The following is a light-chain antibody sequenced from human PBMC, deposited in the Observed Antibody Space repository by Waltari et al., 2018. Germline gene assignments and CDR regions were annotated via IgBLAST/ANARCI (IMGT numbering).Light chain of an antibody. Sequence: DIQMTQSPSSLSASVEDRVTISCRASQTISNYLNWYQQKPGKAPKLLIYTASSLQSGVPSRFSGSGSGTDFTITISSLQPEDFATYYCQQSYSAPRTFGQGTKVEIK. CDR2: TAS. J-gene: IGKJ1*01. CDR3: QQSYSAPRT. V-gene: IGKV1-39*01. CDR1: QTISNY.